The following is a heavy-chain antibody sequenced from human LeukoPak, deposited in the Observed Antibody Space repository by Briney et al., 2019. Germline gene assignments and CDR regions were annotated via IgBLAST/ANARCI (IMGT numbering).Heavy chain of an antibody. Sequence: PSETLSLTCAVYGASFSGYYWSWLRHPPGKGLEWIWEINHSGSTNYNPSLKSRVTISVDTPKNQFSLKLSSVTAADTDVYYCARGYPYGSGPRWVWFDPWGQGSLVTVSS. CDR1: GASFSGYY. V-gene: IGHV4-34*01. D-gene: IGHD3-10*01. CDR3: ARGYPYGSGPRWVWFDP. J-gene: IGHJ5*02. CDR2: INHSGST.